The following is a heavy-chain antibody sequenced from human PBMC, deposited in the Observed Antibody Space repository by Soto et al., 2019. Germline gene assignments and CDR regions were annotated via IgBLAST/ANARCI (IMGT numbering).Heavy chain of an antibody. V-gene: IGHV1-69*02. D-gene: IGHD3-10*01. Sequence: SVKVSCKASGGTFSSYTISWVRQAPGQGLEWMGRIIPILGIANYAQKFQGRVTITADKSTSTAYMELSSLRSEDTAVYYCASYGSGSYYTNYYYCYMDVWGKGTTITVSS. CDR2: IIPILGIA. J-gene: IGHJ6*03. CDR3: ASYGSGSYYTNYYYCYMDV. CDR1: GGTFSSYT.